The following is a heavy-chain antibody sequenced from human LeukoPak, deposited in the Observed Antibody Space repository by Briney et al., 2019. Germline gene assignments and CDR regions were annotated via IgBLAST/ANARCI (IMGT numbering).Heavy chain of an antibody. CDR1: GFTFSSYE. J-gene: IGHJ4*02. V-gene: IGHV3-48*03. CDR2: ISSSGSTI. CDR3: ARTSRSGYSYGLFDY. Sequence: GGSLRLSCAASGFTFSSYEMNWVRQAPGKGLEWASYISSSGSTIYNADSVKGRFTISRDNAKNSLYLQMNRLRAEDTAVYYCARTSRSGYSYGLFDYWGQGTLVTVSS. D-gene: IGHD5-18*01.